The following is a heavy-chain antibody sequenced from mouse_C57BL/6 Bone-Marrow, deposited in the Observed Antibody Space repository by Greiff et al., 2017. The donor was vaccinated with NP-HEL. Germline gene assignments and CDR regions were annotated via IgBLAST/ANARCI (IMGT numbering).Heavy chain of an antibody. V-gene: IGHV10-3*01. Sequence: GGGLVQPKGSLKLSCAASGFTFITYPMHWVRQAPGKGLEWFARIRSKSSNYSTYYAQSVKDRLTISRDDSQSMLYLQMNNLTAEDTAMYYCVRAYYGSSYGAWLAYWGQGTLVTVSA. CDR1: GFTFITYP. CDR2: IRSKSSNYST. D-gene: IGHD1-1*01. J-gene: IGHJ3*01. CDR3: VRAYYGSSYGAWLAY.